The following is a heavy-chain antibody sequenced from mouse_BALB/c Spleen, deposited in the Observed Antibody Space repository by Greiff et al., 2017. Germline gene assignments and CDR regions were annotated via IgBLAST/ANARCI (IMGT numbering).Heavy chain of an antibody. Sequence: EVMLVESGPSLVKPSQTLSLTCSVTGDSITSGYWNWIRKFPGNKLEYMGYISYSGSTYYNPSLKSRISITRDTSKNQYYLQLNSVTTEDTATYYCASLFYYGSTFDYWGQGTTLTVSS. V-gene: IGHV3-8*02. CDR3: ASLFYYGSTFDY. CDR2: ISYSGST. CDR1: GDSITSGY. D-gene: IGHD1-1*01. J-gene: IGHJ2*01.